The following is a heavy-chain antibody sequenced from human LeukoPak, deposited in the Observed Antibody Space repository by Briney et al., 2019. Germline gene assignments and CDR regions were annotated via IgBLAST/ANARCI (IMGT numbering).Heavy chain of an antibody. CDR3: ASLYDFWSGYSNWFDP. J-gene: IGHJ5*02. V-gene: IGHV4-30-4*01. Sequence: SETLSLTCTVSGGSISSGDYYWSWICQPPGKGLEWIGYIYYSGSTYYNPSLKSRVTISVDTSKNQFSLKLSSVTAADTAVYYCASLYDFWSGYSNWFDPWGQGTLVTVSS. D-gene: IGHD3-3*01. CDR2: IYYSGST. CDR1: GGSISSGDYY.